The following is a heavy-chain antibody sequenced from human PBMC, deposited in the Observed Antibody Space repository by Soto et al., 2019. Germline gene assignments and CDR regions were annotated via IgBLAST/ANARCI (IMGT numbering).Heavy chain of an antibody. CDR2: TYYRSKWYN. Sequence: SQTLSLTCAISGDSVSSNSAAWNWIRQSPSRGLEWLGRTYYRSKWYNDYAVSVKSRITINPDTSKNQFSLQLNSVTPEDTAVYYCARGRRSGYYYDISGYFYYYYAMDVCCQATTLTVS. J-gene: IGHJ6*02. D-gene: IGHD3-22*01. V-gene: IGHV6-1*01. CDR3: ARGRRSGYYYDISGYFYYYYAMDV. CDR1: GDSVSSNSAA.